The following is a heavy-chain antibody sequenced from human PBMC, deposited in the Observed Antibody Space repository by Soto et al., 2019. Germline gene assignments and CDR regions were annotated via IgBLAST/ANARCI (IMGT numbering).Heavy chain of an antibody. V-gene: IGHV1-69*13. D-gene: IGHD3-3*01. Sequence: VASVKVSCKASGGTFSSYAISWVRQAPGQGLEWMGGIIPIFGTANYAQKFQGRVTITADESTSTAYMELSSLRSEDTAVYYCARDSKSRGYYDFWSGYYRDLGMDVWGQGTTVTVSS. CDR2: IIPIFGTA. J-gene: IGHJ6*02. CDR1: GGTFSSYA. CDR3: ARDSKSRGYYDFWSGYYRDLGMDV.